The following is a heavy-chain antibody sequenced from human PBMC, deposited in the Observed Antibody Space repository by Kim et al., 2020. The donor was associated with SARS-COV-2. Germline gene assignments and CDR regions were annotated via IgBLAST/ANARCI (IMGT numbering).Heavy chain of an antibody. CDR3: ARGMVRGVLHDRYYYYYGMDV. Sequence: SETLSLTCTVSGGSISSYYWSWIRQPAGKGLEWIGRIYTSGSTNYNPSLKSRVTMSVDTSKNQFSLKLSSVTAADTAVYYCARGMVRGVLHDRYYYYYGMDVWGQGTTVTVSS. CDR2: IYTSGST. CDR1: GGSISSYY. D-gene: IGHD3-10*01. V-gene: IGHV4-4*07. J-gene: IGHJ6*02.